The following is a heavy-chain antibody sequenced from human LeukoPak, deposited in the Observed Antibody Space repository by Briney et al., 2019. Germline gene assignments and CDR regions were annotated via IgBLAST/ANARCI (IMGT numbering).Heavy chain of an antibody. CDR1: GFTFSSYA. CDR3: AKEGRTPGFDP. V-gene: IGHV3-23*01. J-gene: IGHJ5*02. CDR2: ISGSGGSS. D-gene: IGHD2-2*01. Sequence: GGSLRLSCAASGFTFSSYAMSWVRQAPGKGLEWVSAISGSGGSSYYADSVNRRFTISCEDSKISLNLQMNSLGDDDTAVYYCAKEGRTPGFDPWGQDPLVTVSS.